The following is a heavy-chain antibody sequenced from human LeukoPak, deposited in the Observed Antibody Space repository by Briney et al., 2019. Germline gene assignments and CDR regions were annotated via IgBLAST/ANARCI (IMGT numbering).Heavy chain of an antibody. Sequence: ASVKVSCKASGYTFTGYYMHWVRQAPGQGLEWMGRINPNSGGTNYAQKFQGRVTMTRDTSISTAYMELIRLRSDDTAVYYCARGSGYRACSSTSCYSEAPTYYDFWSGADYWGQGTLVTVSS. J-gene: IGHJ4*02. CDR3: ARGSGYRACSSTSCYSEAPTYYDFWSGADY. V-gene: IGHV1-2*06. CDR2: INPNSGGT. D-gene: IGHD2-2*01. CDR1: GYTFTGYY.